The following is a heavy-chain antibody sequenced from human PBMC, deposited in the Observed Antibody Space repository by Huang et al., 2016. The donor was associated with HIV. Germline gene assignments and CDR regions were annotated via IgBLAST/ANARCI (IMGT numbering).Heavy chain of an antibody. V-gene: IGHV1-24*01. J-gene: IGHJ3*02. CDR2: FAPEHGET. D-gene: IGHD2-21*01. Sequence: QVQLVQSGAEVKKPGASVKVSCKVSGYTLTELSIHWVRQAPGKGLEWQGGFAPEHGETIYAQNFQGRVTMTEDTSTDTAYMELHSLRPEDTAVYYCAAGYDTYYDIRGQGTMVIASS. CDR1: GYTLTELS. CDR3: AAGYDTYYDI.